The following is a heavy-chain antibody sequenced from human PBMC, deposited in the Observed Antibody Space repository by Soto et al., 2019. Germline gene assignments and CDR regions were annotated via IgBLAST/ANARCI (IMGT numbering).Heavy chain of an antibody. V-gene: IGHV1-69*06. J-gene: IGHJ3*02. D-gene: IGHD3-22*01. Sequence: SVKVSCKASGGTFSSYAISWVRQAPGQGLEWMGGIIPIFGTANYAQKFQGRVTITADKSTSTAYMELSSLRSEDTAVYYCASGLYDSSGFIRDAFDIWGQGTMVTVPS. CDR2: IIPIFGTA. CDR1: GGTFSSYA. CDR3: ASGLYDSSGFIRDAFDI.